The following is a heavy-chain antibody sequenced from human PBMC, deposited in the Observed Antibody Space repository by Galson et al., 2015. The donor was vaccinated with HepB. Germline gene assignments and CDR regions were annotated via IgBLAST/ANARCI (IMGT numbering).Heavy chain of an antibody. D-gene: IGHD1-1*01. CDR3: ASGGDWSDSVSWFDP. CDR2: ITPIFGTT. J-gene: IGHJ5*02. V-gene: IGHV1-69*13. Sequence: SVKVSCKASGCTFSNYAFNWMRQAPGQGLEWMGGITPIFGTTNYAQKFQGRVTITADESTSTTYMELSSLRSEDTAVYYCASGGDWSDSVSWFDPWGQGTLVIVSS. CDR1: GCTFSNYA.